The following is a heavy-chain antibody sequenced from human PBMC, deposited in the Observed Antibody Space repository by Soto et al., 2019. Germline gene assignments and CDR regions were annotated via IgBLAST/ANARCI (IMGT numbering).Heavy chain of an antibody. D-gene: IGHD2-2*01. CDR2: ISASKGNA. J-gene: IGHJ4*02. V-gene: IGHV1-18*01. Sequence: ASVKVSCKASGYSFTSYGISWVRQAPGQGLEWMGWISASKGNANYVQKFQGRVTMTTDTSTSTAYMELRSLRSDDTAVYYCARDYSTSWYYFDYWGQETLVTVSS. CDR1: GYSFTSYG. CDR3: ARDYSTSWYYFDY.